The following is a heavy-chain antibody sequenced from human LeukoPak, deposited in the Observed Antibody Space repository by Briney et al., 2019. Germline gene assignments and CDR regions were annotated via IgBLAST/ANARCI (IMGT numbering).Heavy chain of an antibody. CDR1: GGSLSGYY. Sequence: SETLSLTCAVYGGSLSGYYWSFIRQPPGKVLEWIGDINQSGVTTHNPSLKSRVILSAYTSENQFSLRLTSVTAADTAVYYCARGPVITQYAGGDFAHWAQGTLVTVSS. V-gene: IGHV4-34*01. CDR2: INQSGVT. J-gene: IGHJ4*02. D-gene: IGHD3-16*01. CDR3: ARGPVITQYAGGDFAH.